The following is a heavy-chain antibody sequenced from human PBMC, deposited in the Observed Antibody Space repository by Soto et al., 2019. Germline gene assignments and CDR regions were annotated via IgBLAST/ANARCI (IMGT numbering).Heavy chain of an antibody. CDR2: IKQDGSEK. CDR3: ARGDVVSWTALDY. D-gene: IGHD3-16*01. CDR1: GFTFSSYW. J-gene: IGHJ4*02. Sequence: GGSLRLSCAASGFTFSSYWMSWVRQAPGKGLEWVANIKQDGSEKYYVDSVKGRFTISRDNAKNSLYLQMNSLRAEDTAVYYCARGDVVSWTALDYWGQGTLVTVSS. V-gene: IGHV3-7*05.